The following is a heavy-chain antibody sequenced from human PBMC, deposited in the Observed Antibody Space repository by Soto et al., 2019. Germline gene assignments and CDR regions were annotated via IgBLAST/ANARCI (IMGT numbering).Heavy chain of an antibody. CDR1: GGSISSYY. Sequence: SETLSLTCTVSGGSISSYYWSWIRQPPGKGLEWIGCIYYSGSTNYNPSLKSRVTISVDTSKNQFSLKLSSVTAADTAVYYCASSPIVGVPAPKSYYFDYWGQGTLVTVSS. CDR3: ASSPIVGVPAPKSYYFDY. D-gene: IGHD2-2*01. J-gene: IGHJ4*02. CDR2: IYYSGST. V-gene: IGHV4-59*01.